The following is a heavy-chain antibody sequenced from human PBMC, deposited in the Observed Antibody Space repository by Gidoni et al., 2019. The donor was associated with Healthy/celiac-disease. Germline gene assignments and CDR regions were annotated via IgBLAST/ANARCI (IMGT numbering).Heavy chain of an antibody. V-gene: IGHV2-5*02. J-gene: IGHJ4*02. Sequence: WIRQPPGKALEWLALIYWDDDKRYSPSLKSRLTITKDTSKNQVVLTMTNMDPVDTATYYCAHKGWFGELSNFDYWGQGTLVTVSS. CDR3: AHKGWFGELSNFDY. CDR2: IYWDDDK. D-gene: IGHD3-10*01.